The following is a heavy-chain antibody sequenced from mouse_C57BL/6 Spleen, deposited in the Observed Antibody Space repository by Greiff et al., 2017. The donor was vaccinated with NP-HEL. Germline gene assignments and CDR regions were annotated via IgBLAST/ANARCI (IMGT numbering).Heavy chain of an antibody. CDR2: IRSKSNNYAT. D-gene: IGHD3-2*02. J-gene: IGHJ2*01. CDR1: GFSFNTYA. V-gene: IGHV10-1*01. Sequence: EVQLVESGGGLVQPKGSLKLSCAASGFSFNTYAMNWVRQAPGKGLEWVARIRSKSNNYATYYADSVKDRFTISRDDSESMLYLQMNNLKTEDTAMYYWVRQGSAGYYFDYWGQGTTLTVSS. CDR3: VRQGSAGYYFDY.